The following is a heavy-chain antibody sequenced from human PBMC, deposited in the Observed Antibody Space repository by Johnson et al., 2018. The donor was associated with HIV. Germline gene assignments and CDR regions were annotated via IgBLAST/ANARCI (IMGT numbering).Heavy chain of an antibody. J-gene: IGHJ3*02. D-gene: IGHD6-19*01. CDR3: AREREYGLAWGWAFDI. CDR2: IRYDGSNK. V-gene: IGHV3-30*02. Sequence: QVQLVESGGGLVQPGGSLRLSCAASGFTFSSYGMHWVRQAPGKGLEWVAFIRYDGSNKYYANSVKGRFTISRDNSKNKLYLQTNSLRAEDTAVYYFAREREYGLAWGWAFDIWGQGTMVTVSS. CDR1: GFTFSSYG.